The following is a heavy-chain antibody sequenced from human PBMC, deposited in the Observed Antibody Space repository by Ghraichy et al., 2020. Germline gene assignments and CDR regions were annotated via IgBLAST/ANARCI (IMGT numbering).Heavy chain of an antibody. Sequence: GESLNISCAASGFTFSSYGMHWVRQAPGKGLEWVAVIWYDGSNKYYADSVKGRFTISRDNSKNTLYLQMNSLRAEDTAVYYCARDGSRGSGIDVWGQGTTVTVSS. CDR3: ARDGSRGSGIDV. CDR1: GFTFSSYG. D-gene: IGHD2-2*03. V-gene: IGHV3-33*01. CDR2: IWYDGSNK. J-gene: IGHJ6*02.